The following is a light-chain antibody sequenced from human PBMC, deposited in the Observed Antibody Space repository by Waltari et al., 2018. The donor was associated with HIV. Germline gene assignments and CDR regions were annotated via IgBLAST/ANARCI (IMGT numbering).Light chain of an antibody. CDR2: DSS. CDR1: QDISNY. Sequence: DIQMTQSPSSLSASVGDRVTITCQASQDISNYLTWYQQNQGKATKLLIYDSSNLETGVPSRFSGSGSGTDFTFTISSLQPEDIATYYCQQYDNLPTFGGGTKVEIK. CDR3: QQYDNLPT. J-gene: IGKJ4*01. V-gene: IGKV1-33*01.